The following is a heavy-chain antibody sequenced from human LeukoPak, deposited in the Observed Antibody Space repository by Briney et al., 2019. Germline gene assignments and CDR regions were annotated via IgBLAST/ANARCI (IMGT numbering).Heavy chain of an antibody. CDR3: ASLYSSSQFDY. J-gene: IGHJ4*02. V-gene: IGHV3-74*01. D-gene: IGHD6-13*01. CDR2: INGDGSST. Sequence: GGSLRLSCAASGFTFSSYWMHWVRQAPGKGLVWVSRINGDGSSTSYADSVKGRFTISRDNAKNTLYLQMNSLRAEDTAVYYCASLYSSSQFDYWGQGTLDTVSS. CDR1: GFTFSSYW.